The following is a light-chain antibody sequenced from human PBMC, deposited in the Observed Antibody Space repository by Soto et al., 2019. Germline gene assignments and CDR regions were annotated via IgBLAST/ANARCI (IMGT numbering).Light chain of an antibody. CDR2: TAS. V-gene: IGKV1-8*01. Sequence: AIRMTQSPSSFSASTGDRVTITCRASPGISSHLAWYQVKPGKAPRLLIYTASYLESGVPSRFSGSGSGTAFTLTISSLQSEDFAVYYCQQYFSYPLTFGGGTKVEIK. CDR3: QQYFSYPLT. CDR1: PGISSH. J-gene: IGKJ4*01.